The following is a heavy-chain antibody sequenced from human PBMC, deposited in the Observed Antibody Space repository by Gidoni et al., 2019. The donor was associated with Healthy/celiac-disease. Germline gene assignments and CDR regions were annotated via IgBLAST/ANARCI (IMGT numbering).Heavy chain of an antibody. CDR2: IIPIVGTE. V-gene: IGHV1-69*01. CDR3: ASYNDYDSSGYFDY. D-gene: IGHD3-22*01. Sequence: QVQLVPSGAEVKKPGSSVKVSCKASGGTFSSYAISWVRQAPGQGLEWRGGIIPIVGTENYAQKFQGRVTITADESTSTAYMELSSLRSEDTAVYYCASYNDYDSSGYFDYWGQGTLVTVSS. J-gene: IGHJ4*02. CDR1: GGTFSSYA.